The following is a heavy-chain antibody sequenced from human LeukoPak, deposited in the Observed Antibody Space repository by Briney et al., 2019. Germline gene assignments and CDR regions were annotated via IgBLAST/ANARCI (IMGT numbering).Heavy chain of an antibody. Sequence: ASVEVSCKASGYTFTSYYMHWVRQAPGQGLEWMGIINPSGGSTSYAQKFQGRVTMTRDTSTSTDYMELSSLRSEDTAVYYCARSVGATTWIDYWGQGTLVTVSS. V-gene: IGHV1-46*01. CDR2: INPSGGST. CDR3: ARSVGATTWIDY. J-gene: IGHJ4*02. CDR1: GYTFTSYY. D-gene: IGHD1-26*01.